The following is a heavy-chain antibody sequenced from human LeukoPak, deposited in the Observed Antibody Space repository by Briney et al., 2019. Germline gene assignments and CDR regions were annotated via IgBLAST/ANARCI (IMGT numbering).Heavy chain of an antibody. J-gene: IGHJ2*01. CDR2: INPSGGST. Sequence: ASVKVSCKASGYTLTSYYMHWVRQAPGQGLEWMGIINPSGGSTSYAQKFQGRVTMTRDTSTSTVYMELSSLRSEDTAVYYCARDLRDYYDSSGYVAPFDLWGRGTLVTVSS. V-gene: IGHV1-46*01. CDR1: GYTLTSYY. D-gene: IGHD3-22*01. CDR3: ARDLRDYYDSSGYVAPFDL.